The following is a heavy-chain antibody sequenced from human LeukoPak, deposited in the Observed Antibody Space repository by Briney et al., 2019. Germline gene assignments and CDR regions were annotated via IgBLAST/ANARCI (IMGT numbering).Heavy chain of an antibody. CDR2: IYHSGST. J-gene: IGHJ6*04. CDR1: GGSVSSSNW. Sequence: SETLSLTCAVSGGSVSSSNWWSWVRPPPGKGLEWIGEIYHSGSTNYNPSLKSRVTISVDKSKNQFSLKLSSVTAADTAVYYCARGYGSGAYHYYGMDVWGKGTTVTVSS. V-gene: IGHV4-4*02. CDR3: ARGYGSGAYHYYGMDV. D-gene: IGHD3-10*01.